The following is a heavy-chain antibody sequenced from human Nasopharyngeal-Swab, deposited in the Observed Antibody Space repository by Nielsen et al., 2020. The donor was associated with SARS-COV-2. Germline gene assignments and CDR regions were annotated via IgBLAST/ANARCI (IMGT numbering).Heavy chain of an antibody. J-gene: IGHJ4*02. CDR1: GFTFSSYW. D-gene: IGHD4-17*01. CDR3: VRDVIATVTTPPDY. CDR2: IKQDGGEK. Sequence: GESLKISCAASGFTFSSYWMSWVRQAPRKGLEWVANIKQDGGEKNYVDSVKGRFTISRDNAKNSLYLQMNTLRAEDTAVYYCVRDVIATVTTPPDYWGQGTLVTVSS. V-gene: IGHV3-7*01.